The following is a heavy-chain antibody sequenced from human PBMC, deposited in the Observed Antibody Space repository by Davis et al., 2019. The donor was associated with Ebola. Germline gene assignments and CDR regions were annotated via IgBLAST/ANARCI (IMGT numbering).Heavy chain of an antibody. V-gene: IGHV4-39*01. D-gene: IGHD7-27*01. Sequence: MPSETLSLTCTVSRGSISSTSYYWGWIRQPPGKGLEWIGSIYYSGSTYYNPSLKSRATISVDTSKNQFSLKLRSVTAADTAVYYCARQELRRGYFDYWGQGTLVTVSS. J-gene: IGHJ4*02. CDR2: IYYSGST. CDR3: ARQELRRGYFDY. CDR1: RGSISSTSYY.